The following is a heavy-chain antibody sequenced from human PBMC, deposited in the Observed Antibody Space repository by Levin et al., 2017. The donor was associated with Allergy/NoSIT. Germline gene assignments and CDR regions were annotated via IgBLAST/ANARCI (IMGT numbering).Heavy chain of an antibody. CDR3: ARATRSSLIHYFDY. CDR2: VYYSGST. V-gene: IGHV4-59*01. D-gene: IGHD6-13*01. CDR1: GGSISSYY. J-gene: IGHJ4*02. Sequence: SETLSLTCTVSGGSISSYYWSWIRQPPGKGLEWIGYVYYSGSTKYNPSLKSRVTISVDTSKNQFSLKLRSVTAADTAVYYCARATRSSLIHYFDYWGRGTLVTVSS.